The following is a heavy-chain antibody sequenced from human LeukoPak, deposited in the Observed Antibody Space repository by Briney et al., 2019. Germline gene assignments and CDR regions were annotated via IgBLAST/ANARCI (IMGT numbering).Heavy chain of an antibody. D-gene: IGHD5-12*01. J-gene: IGHJ6*02. CDR1: GYTFTGYY. V-gene: IGHV1-2*02. CDR3: ARDIVATTGYYHYYGMDV. Sequence: ASVKVSCKASGYTFTGYYMHWVRQAPGQGLEWMGWINPNSGGTNYAQKFQGRVTMTRDTSISTAYMELSRLRSDDTAVYYCARDIVATTGYYHYYGMDVWGQGTTVTVSS. CDR2: INPNSGGT.